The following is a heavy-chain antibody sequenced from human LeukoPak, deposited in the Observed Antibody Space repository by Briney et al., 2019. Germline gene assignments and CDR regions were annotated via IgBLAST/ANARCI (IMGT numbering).Heavy chain of an antibody. Sequence: ASVKVSCKASGYTFTCYYMHWVRQAPGQGLEWMGIINPSGGSTSYAQKFQGRVTMTRDTSISTAYMELSRLRSDDTAVYYCARDHYDFWSGYWPRTAGAFDIWGQGTMVTVSS. D-gene: IGHD3-3*01. CDR2: INPSGGST. CDR3: ARDHYDFWSGYWPRTAGAFDI. V-gene: IGHV1-46*01. J-gene: IGHJ3*02. CDR1: GYTFTCYY.